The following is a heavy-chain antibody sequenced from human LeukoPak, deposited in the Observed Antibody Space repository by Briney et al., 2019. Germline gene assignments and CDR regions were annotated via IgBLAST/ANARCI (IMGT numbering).Heavy chain of an antibody. V-gene: IGHV4-34*01. J-gene: IGHJ4*02. CDR3: ARNSRGYGDYLYYFDY. CDR2: INHSGST. CDR1: GGSFSGYY. D-gene: IGHD4-17*01. Sequence: ETLSLTCAVXGGSFSGYYWSWIRQPPGKGLEWIGEINHSGSTNYNPSLKSRVTISVDTSKNQFSLKVSSVTAADTAVYYCARNSRGYGDYLYYFDYWGQGTLVTVSS.